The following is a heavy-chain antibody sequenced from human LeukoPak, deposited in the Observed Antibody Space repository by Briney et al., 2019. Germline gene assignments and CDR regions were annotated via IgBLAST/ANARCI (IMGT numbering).Heavy chain of an antibody. Sequence: SETLSLTCAVYGGSFSGYYWSWIRQPPGKGLEWIGEINHSGSTNYNPSLKSRVTISVDTSKNQFSLKLSSVTAADTAVYYCARATTTYNPYYDILTGYWFRYYYYYMDVWGKGTTVTISS. CDR2: INHSGST. J-gene: IGHJ6*03. D-gene: IGHD3-9*01. CDR3: ARATTTYNPYYDILTGYWFRYYYYYMDV. V-gene: IGHV4-34*01. CDR1: GGSFSGYY.